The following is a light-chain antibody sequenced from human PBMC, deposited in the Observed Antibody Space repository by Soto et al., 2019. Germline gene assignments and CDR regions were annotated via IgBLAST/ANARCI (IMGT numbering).Light chain of an antibody. Sequence: DIQMTQSPSSVSASVGDRVTITCRASQDVSTWVAWYQRRPGKAPKLLMYATSTLQSGVPSRFSGSGSGTDFTLTISSLQPEDSAIYFCQQAHTLPWTFGQGTKV. V-gene: IGKV1-12*01. J-gene: IGKJ1*01. CDR2: ATS. CDR1: QDVSTW. CDR3: QQAHTLPWT.